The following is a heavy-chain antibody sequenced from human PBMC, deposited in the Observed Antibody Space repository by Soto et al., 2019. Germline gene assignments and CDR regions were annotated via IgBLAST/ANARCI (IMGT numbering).Heavy chain of an antibody. CDR3: ARSSGSYVGG. Sequence: QLQLQESGPGLVKPSETLSLTCTVSGGSISSSSYYWGWIRQPPGKGLEWSGSIYYSGSTYYNPALKSRVTISVDTSKNQFSLKLSSVTAADTAVYYCARSSGSYVGGWGQGTLVTVSS. J-gene: IGHJ4*02. CDR1: GGSISSSSYY. V-gene: IGHV4-39*01. CDR2: IYYSGST. D-gene: IGHD1-26*01.